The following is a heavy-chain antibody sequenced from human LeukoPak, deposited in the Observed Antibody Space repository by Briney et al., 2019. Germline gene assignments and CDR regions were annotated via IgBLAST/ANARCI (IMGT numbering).Heavy chain of an antibody. CDR3: VRGSYSSSQKHLDY. D-gene: IGHD6-13*01. J-gene: IGHJ4*02. V-gene: IGHV4-34*01. CDR1: AGSFSGYY. CDR2: INHSGST. Sequence: SETLSLTCAVYAGSFSGYYWSWIRQPPGKGLEWIGEINHSGSTNYNPSLKSRVTISVDTSKNQFSLKLSSVTAADTAVYYCVRGSYSSSQKHLDYWGQGTLVTVSS.